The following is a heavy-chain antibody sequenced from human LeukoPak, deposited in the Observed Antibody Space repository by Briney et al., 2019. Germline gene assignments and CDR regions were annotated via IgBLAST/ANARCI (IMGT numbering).Heavy chain of an antibody. CDR1: GFTFSSYG. J-gene: IGHJ4*02. CDR3: AKFGYSSHPDQVHFDY. V-gene: IGHV3-23*01. Sequence: PGGSLRLSCAASGFTFSSYGMHWVRQAPGKGLEWVSAISGSGGSTYYADSVKGRFTISRDNSKNTLYLQMNSLRAEDTAVYYCAKFGYSSHPDQVHFDYWGQGTLVTVSS. CDR2: ISGSGGST. D-gene: IGHD6-19*01.